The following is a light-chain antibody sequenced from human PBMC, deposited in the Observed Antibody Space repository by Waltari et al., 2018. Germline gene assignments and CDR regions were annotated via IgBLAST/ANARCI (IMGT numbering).Light chain of an antibody. V-gene: IGLV2-23*01. CDR3: CSYATSSTSWV. CDR1: TRDVRHENL. CDR2: EGS. J-gene: IGLJ3*02. Sequence: QSALPHPASVSGSPGESNTIACTGTTRDVRHENLAPCYQQHPGKAPKLMIYEGSKRPSGVSNRFSGSKSDNTASLTISGLQAEDEADYYCCSYATSSTSWVFGGGTKLTVL.